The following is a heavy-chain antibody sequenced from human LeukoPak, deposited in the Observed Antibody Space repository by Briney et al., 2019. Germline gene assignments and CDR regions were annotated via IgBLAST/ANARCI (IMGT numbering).Heavy chain of an antibody. Sequence: GASVKVSCKASGYTFTSYGISWVRQAPGQGLEWMGWISAYNGNTNYAQKLQGRVTMTTDTSTSTAYMELRSLRSDDTAVYYCARDRHGDYFTTFDYWGQGTLVTVSS. CDR1: GYTFTSYG. CDR3: ARDRHGDYFTTFDY. V-gene: IGHV1-18*01. CDR2: ISAYNGNT. D-gene: IGHD4-17*01. J-gene: IGHJ4*02.